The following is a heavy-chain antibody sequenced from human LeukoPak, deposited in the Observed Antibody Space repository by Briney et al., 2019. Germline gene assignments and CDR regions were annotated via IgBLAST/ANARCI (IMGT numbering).Heavy chain of an antibody. CDR3: ARHDYGASHANWFDP. CDR2: IYYSGST. Sequence: PSETLSLTCIVSGDSISSSPYYWGWIRQPLGKGLEWIGNIYYSGSTYYNPSLKSRVTISVDTSKNQSSLRLSSVTAADTAVYYCARHDYGASHANWFDPWGQGTLVTVSS. V-gene: IGHV4-39*01. CDR1: GDSISSSPYY. J-gene: IGHJ5*02. D-gene: IGHD4-17*01.